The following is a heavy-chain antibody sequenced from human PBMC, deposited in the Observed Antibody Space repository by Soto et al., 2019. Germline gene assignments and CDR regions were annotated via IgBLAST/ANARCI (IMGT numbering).Heavy chain of an antibody. Sequence: GGSLRLSCATSGFTFNTYPMAWVRQAPGKGLEWVSSISSTAGRTSSYADSVKGRFAISRDFSDNTVYLQMNNLRVDDTAVYFCAKGVLSFHYGMEVWGQGTTVTVSS. CDR3: AKGVLSFHYGMEV. CDR2: ISSTAGRTS. V-gene: IGHV3-23*01. D-gene: IGHD3-10*01. J-gene: IGHJ6*02. CDR1: GFTFNTYP.